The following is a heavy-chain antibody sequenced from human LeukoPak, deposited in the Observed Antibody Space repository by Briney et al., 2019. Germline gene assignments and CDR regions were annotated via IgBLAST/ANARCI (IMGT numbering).Heavy chain of an antibody. CDR2: IHTSGDT. V-gene: IGHV3-23*01. Sequence: GGSLRLSCAASGFTFSSYTMSWVRQAPGKGLEWVSAIHTSGDTCYADSVKGRFTISRDTSKNTLYLQINSLRVEDTAVYYCIVFGDSNHWGQGTLVTVSS. CDR1: GFTFSSYT. CDR3: IVFGDSNH. D-gene: IGHD4-17*01. J-gene: IGHJ5*02.